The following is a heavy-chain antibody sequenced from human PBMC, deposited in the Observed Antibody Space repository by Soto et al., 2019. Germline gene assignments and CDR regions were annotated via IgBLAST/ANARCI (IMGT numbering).Heavy chain of an antibody. CDR2: MNPNSGNT. CDR1: GYTFTSYD. V-gene: IGHV1-8*01. J-gene: IGHJ4*02. Sequence: QVQLVQSGAEVKKPGASVKVSCKASGYTFTSYDINWVRQATGQGLEWMGWMNPNSGNTGYAQKFQGRVTMTRNTSISTDYMELSSLRSEDTAVYYCARDMSGQLDPTLDYWGQGTLVTVSS. CDR3: ARDMSGQLDPTLDY. D-gene: IGHD6-6*01.